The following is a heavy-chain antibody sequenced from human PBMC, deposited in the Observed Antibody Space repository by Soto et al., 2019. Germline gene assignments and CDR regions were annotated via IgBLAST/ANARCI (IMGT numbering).Heavy chain of an antibody. Sequence: HPGGSLRLSCAASGFTFSSYAMSWVRQPPGKGLEWVSAISGSGGSTYYADSVKGRFTISRDNSKNTLYLQMNSLRDEDTAVYYCAKDSYGSGSYYNDNWGQGTLVT. J-gene: IGHJ4*02. CDR2: ISGSGGST. CDR3: AKDSYGSGSYYNDN. V-gene: IGHV3-23*01. CDR1: GFTFSSYA. D-gene: IGHD3-10*01.